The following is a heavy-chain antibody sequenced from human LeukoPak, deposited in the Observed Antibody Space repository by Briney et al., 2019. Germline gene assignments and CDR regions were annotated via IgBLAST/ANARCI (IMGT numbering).Heavy chain of an antibody. CDR1: GFTLGDYA. CDR2: IRSKAYGGTT. V-gene: IGHV3-49*03. CDR3: ARAGDFYSTGDY. J-gene: IGHJ4*02. Sequence: GGSLRLSCTASGFTLGDYAMSWFRQAPGKGLEWVGFIRSKAYGGTTEYAASVKGRFTISRDDSKSIAYLQMNSLKTEDTAVYYCARAGDFYSTGDYWGQGTLVTVSS. D-gene: IGHD3/OR15-3a*01.